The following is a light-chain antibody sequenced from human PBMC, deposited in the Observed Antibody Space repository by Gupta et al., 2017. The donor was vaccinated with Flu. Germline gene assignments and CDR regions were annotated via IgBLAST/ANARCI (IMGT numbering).Light chain of an antibody. J-gene: IGLJ3*02. CDR1: SGDVGGGNY. Sequence: VTSSSTGTSGDVGGGNYVCWYQQITGEAPKLMIYDVSKRRSEVPGRFSGSKSGTTAAMTIAGLQAEDEADYYCCSDAGSYNLGVFGGGTKLTVL. CDR3: CSDAGSYNLGV. V-gene: IGLV2-11*01. CDR2: DVS.